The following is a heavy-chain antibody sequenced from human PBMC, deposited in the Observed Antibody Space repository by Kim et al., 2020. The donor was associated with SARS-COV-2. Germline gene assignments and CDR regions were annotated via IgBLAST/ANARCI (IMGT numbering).Heavy chain of an antibody. CDR2: IYYSGST. J-gene: IGHJ6*02. Sequence: SETLSLTCTVSGGSISSYYWSWIRQPPGKGLEWIGYIYYSGSTNYNPSLKSRVTISVDTSKNQFSLKLSSVTAADTAVYYCARKRLLWFGESGVYYGMDVWGQGTTVTVSS. CDR3: ARKRLLWFGESGVYYGMDV. V-gene: IGHV4-59*13. CDR1: GGSISSYY. D-gene: IGHD3-10*01.